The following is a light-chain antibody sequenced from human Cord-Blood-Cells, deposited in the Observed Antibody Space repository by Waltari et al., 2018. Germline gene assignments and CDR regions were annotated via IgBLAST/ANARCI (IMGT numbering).Light chain of an antibody. V-gene: IGLV2-14*01. J-gene: IGLJ2*01. CDR2: DVS. CDR3: SSYTSSSVV. Sequence: QSALTQPASVSGSPGQSLTIPCTGTSSDVGGSNYVSWYQQHPGKAPKLMIYDVSNRPSGVSNRFSGSKSGNTVSLTISGLQAEDEADYYCSSYTSSSVVFGGGTKLTVL. CDR1: SSDVGGSNY.